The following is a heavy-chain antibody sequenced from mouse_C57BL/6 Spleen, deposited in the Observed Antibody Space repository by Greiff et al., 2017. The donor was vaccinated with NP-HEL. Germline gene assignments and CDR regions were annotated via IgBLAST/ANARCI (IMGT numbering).Heavy chain of an antibody. Sequence: QVQLQQSGPELVKPGASVKISCKASGYAFSSSWMNWVKQRPGKGLEWIGRIYPGDGDTNYNGKFKGKATLTADKTSSTAYMQLSSLTSEDSAVYFCARDDGYYGCAYWGQGTLVTVSA. D-gene: IGHD2-3*01. CDR2: IYPGDGDT. V-gene: IGHV1-82*01. CDR1: GYAFSSSW. J-gene: IGHJ3*01. CDR3: ARDDGYYGCAY.